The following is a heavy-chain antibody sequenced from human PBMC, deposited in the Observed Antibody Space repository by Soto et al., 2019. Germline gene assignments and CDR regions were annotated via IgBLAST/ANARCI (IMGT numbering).Heavy chain of an antibody. CDR1: GFTFSGYS. V-gene: IGHV3-48*02. CDR2: ISTYSTTI. J-gene: IGHJ4*02. D-gene: IGHD2-2*01. CDR3: TRYPGDY. Sequence: GGSLRLSCAASGFTFSGYSMNWVRQAPGKGLEWVAYISTYSTTIYYADSVKGRFTVSRDNVKNSLSLQMNSLRDEDTAVYYCTRYPGDYWGQGPLVTVSS.